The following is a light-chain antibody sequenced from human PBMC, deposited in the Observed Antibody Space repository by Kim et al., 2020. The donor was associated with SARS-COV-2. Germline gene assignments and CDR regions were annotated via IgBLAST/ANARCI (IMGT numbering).Light chain of an antibody. CDR1: SLRRYY. V-gene: IGLV3-19*01. Sequence: LGQTVRITCQGDSLRRYYASWYQQKPGQAPVLVIYGKNNRPSGIPDRFSGSSSVNTASLTITGAQAEDEADYYCNSRDSSGNHLGVFGGGTKLTVL. CDR3: NSRDSSGNHLGV. J-gene: IGLJ3*02. CDR2: GKN.